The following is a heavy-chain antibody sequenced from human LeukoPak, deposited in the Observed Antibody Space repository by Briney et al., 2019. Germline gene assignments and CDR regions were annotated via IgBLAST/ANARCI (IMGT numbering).Heavy chain of an antibody. D-gene: IGHD1-26*01. J-gene: IGHJ4*02. CDR2: ISGSGDST. CDR1: GFTFISYA. Sequence: GGSLRLSCAASGFTFISYAIHWVRQAPGKGLEWVSAISGSGDSTYYADSVKGRFTISRDNSKNTLFLQMNSLRADDTAVYYCAKRSMGATYEDYWGQGTLVTVSS. V-gene: IGHV3-23*01. CDR3: AKRSMGATYEDY.